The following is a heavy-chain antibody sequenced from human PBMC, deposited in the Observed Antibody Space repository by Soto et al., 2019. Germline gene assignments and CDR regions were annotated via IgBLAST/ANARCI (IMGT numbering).Heavy chain of an antibody. CDR1: GAYVNTGGYY. D-gene: IGHD1-1*01. V-gene: IGHV4-31*03. J-gene: IGHJ4*02. Sequence: QVQLQESGPGLVKPSQTLSLTCTVSGAYVNTGGYYWSWVRQYPGKGLEWIGYIYHSGDTYYNPSLKCXLTISVDTSKNHFSLSLSSVTVADTAVYYCARAPGNERLDYWGQGTLVIVSS. CDR3: ARAPGNERLDY. CDR2: IYHSGDT.